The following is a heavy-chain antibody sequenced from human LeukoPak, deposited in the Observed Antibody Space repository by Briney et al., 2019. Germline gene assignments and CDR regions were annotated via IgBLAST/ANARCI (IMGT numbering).Heavy chain of an antibody. J-gene: IGHJ3*02. CDR3: AREGGDSVGAFDI. V-gene: IGHV4-59*01. Sequence: PSETLSLTCTVSGGSISSYYWSWIRQPPGKGLEWIGYIYYSGSTNYNPSLKSRVTISVDTSKNQFSLKLSSVTAADTAVYYCAREGGDSVGAFDIWGQGTMVTVSS. CDR2: IYYSGST. D-gene: IGHD2-15*01. CDR1: GGSISSYY.